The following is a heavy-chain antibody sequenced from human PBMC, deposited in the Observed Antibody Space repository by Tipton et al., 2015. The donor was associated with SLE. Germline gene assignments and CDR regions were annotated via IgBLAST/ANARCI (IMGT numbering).Heavy chain of an antibody. V-gene: IGHV4-38-2*02. Sequence: TLSLTCTVSGYSISTGYYWGWIRQPPGKGLEWIGSIYHSGTTYYNPSLESRVTISVDTSKNYFSLKLSSVIAADTAVYYCARGSAPDYWGQGTLVTVSS. CDR1: GYSISTGYY. CDR2: IYHSGTT. CDR3: ARGSAPDY. J-gene: IGHJ4*02.